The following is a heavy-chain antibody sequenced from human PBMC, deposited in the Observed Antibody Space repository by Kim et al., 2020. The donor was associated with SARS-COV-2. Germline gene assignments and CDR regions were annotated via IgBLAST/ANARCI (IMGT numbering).Heavy chain of an antibody. CDR1: GFTFSSYA. CDR2: ISYDGSNK. D-gene: IGHD2-15*01. V-gene: IGHV3-30*04. CDR3: ATSYSYCSGGSCYGGSFDY. J-gene: IGHJ4*02. Sequence: GGSLRLSCAASGFTFSSYAMHWVRQAPGKGLEWVAVISYDGSNKYYADSVKGRFTISRDNSKNTLYLQMNSLRAEDTAVYYCATSYSYCSGGSCYGGSFDYWGQGTLVTVSS.